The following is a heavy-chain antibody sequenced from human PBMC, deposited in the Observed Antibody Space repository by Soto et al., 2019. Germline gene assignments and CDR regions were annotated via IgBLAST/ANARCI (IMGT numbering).Heavy chain of an antibody. Sequence: ASVKVSCKASGYTFTSYGISWVRQAPGQGLEWMGWISAYNGNTNYAQKPQGRVTMTTDTSTSTAYMELRSLRSDDTAVYYCARDDDDFWSGYYRASGYFDYWGQGTLVTVSS. CDR3: ARDDDDFWSGYYRASGYFDY. V-gene: IGHV1-18*01. CDR1: GYTFTSYG. CDR2: ISAYNGNT. D-gene: IGHD3-3*01. J-gene: IGHJ4*02.